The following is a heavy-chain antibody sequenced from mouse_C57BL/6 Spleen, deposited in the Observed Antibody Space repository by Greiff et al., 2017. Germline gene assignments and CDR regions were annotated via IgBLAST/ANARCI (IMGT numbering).Heavy chain of an antibody. V-gene: IGHV5-4*01. CDR1: GFTFSSYA. CDR2: ISDGGSYT. J-gene: IGHJ2*01. D-gene: IGHD2-4*01. CDR3: AREKGMITSYYFDY. Sequence: EVKLMESGGGLVKPGGSLKLSCAASGFTFSSYAMSWVRQTPEKRLEWVATISDGGSYTYYPDNVKGRFTISRDNAKNNLYLQMSHLKSEDAAMYYCAREKGMITSYYFDYWGQGTTLTVSS.